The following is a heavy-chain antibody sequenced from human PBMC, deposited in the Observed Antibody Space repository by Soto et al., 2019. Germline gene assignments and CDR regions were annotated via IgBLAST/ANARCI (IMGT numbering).Heavy chain of an antibody. CDR3: ARNSGQQLDLGGMDV. CDR1: GFTFSSYS. Sequence: VQLVESGGGLVQPGESLRLSCAASGFTFSSYSMNWVRQAPGKGLEWVSYISSSSRTIHYADSVKGRFTISRDNAKNPLYPQKNSLRAEDTAVYYCARNSGQQLDLGGMDVWGQGTTVTVSS. V-gene: IGHV3-48*01. D-gene: IGHD6-13*01. J-gene: IGHJ6*02. CDR2: ISSSSRTI.